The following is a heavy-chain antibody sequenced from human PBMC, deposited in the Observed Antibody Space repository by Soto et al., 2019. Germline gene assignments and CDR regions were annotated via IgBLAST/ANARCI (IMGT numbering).Heavy chain of an antibody. D-gene: IGHD6-6*01. CDR3: ARGPPVWQLAYDAFDI. Sequence: ASVNVYCKAAGYTFTDYYMHRGRQAPGQGLEWMGWINPNSGGTDYAQKFQGWVTMTRDTSISTAYMELSRLRSDDTAVYYCARGPPVWQLAYDAFDIWGQGTIVTISS. J-gene: IGHJ3*02. V-gene: IGHV1-2*04. CDR2: INPNSGGT. CDR1: GYTFTDYY.